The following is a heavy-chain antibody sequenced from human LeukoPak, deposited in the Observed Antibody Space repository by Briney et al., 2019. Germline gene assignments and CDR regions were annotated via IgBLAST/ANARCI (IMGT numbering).Heavy chain of an antibody. D-gene: IGHD3-22*01. J-gene: IGHJ4*02. CDR1: GFTFDDYA. Sequence: PGGSLRLSCAASGFTFDDYAMHWVRQAPGKGLEWVSGISWNSGSIGYADSVKGRFTISRDNAKNSLYLQMNSLRAEDTAVYYCARVPTHYYDSSGYSDWGQGTLVTVSS. CDR3: ARVPTHYYDSSGYSD. V-gene: IGHV3-9*01. CDR2: ISWNSGSI.